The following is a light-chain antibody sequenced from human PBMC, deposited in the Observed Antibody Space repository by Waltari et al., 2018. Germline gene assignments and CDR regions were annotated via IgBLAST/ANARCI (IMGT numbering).Light chain of an antibody. CDR1: QSVSSN. J-gene: IGKJ2*01. CDR3: QQYNLWPPYT. V-gene: IGKV3-15*01. CDR2: GAS. Sequence: EIVMTQSPATLSVSPGARATLSCRASQSVSSNFAWYQQKPGQAPRLLIYGASTRATGIPARFSGSGSGTEFTLTISSLQSEDFAVYYCQQYNLWPPYTFGQGTKLEIK.